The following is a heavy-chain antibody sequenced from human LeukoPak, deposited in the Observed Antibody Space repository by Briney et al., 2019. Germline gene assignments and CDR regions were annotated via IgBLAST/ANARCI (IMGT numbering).Heavy chain of an antibody. V-gene: IGHV1-2*02. CDR3: ARGGSYDILTGYSYYYYMDV. D-gene: IGHD3-9*01. CDR2: INPNSGGT. CDR1: GYTFTGYY. J-gene: IGHJ6*03. Sequence: GPVKVSCKASGYTFTGYYMHWVRQAPGQGLEWMGWINPNSGGTNHAQKFQGRVTMTRDTSISTAYMELSRLRSDDTAVYYCARGGSYDILTGYSYYYYMDVWGKGTTVTISS.